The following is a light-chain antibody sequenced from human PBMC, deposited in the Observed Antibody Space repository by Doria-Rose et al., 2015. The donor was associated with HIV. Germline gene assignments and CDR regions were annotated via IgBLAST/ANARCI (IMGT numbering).Light chain of an antibody. J-gene: IGKJ5*01. CDR3: HQYNNWPT. Sequence: EIVLTQSPETLSVSPGESATLSCRASQSVSTDLAWYQHKPGQAPRLLIWGASTRATGIPARFSGSGSGTEFTLTISSLQSEDFAIYFCHQYNNWPTFGRGTRLDIK. V-gene: IGKV3-15*01. CDR2: GAS. CDR1: QSVSTD.